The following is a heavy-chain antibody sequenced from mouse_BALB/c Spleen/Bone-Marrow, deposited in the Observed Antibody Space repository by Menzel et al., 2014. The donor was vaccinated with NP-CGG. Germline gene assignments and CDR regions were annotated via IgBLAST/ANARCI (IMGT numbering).Heavy chain of an antibody. J-gene: IGHJ1*01. D-gene: IGHD2-4*01. Sequence: EVQLQQSGPSLVKPSQTLSLTCSVTGDSITSGYWNWIRKFPGNKLEYMGYISYSGSTYYNPSLKSRISITRDTSKNQYYLQLNSVTTEDTATYYCARIYYDSHWYFDAWGAGTTVTVSS. CDR3: ARIYYDSHWYFDA. V-gene: IGHV3-8*02. CDR1: GDSITSGY. CDR2: ISYSGST.